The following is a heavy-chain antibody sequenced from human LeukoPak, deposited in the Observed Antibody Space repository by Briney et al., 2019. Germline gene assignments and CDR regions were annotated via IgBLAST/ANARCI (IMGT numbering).Heavy chain of an antibody. CDR2: IYYSGST. CDR1: GGSISSYY. Sequence: SEALSLTCTVSGGSISSYYWSWIRQTPGKGLEWIGYIYYSGSTNYNPSLKSRVTISVDTSKNQFSLKLSSVTAADTAVYYCASLGVGATGAFDIWGQGTMVTVSS. D-gene: IGHD1-26*01. V-gene: IGHV4-59*08. CDR3: ASLGVGATGAFDI. J-gene: IGHJ3*02.